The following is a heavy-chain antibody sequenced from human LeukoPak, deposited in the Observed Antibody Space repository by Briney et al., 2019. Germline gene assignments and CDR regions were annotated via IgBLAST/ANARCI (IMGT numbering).Heavy chain of an antibody. CDR1: GGSISDSNYY. J-gene: IGHJ4*02. Sequence: SETLSLTCTVSGGSISDSNYYWGWIRQPPGRGLEWIGYIYYSGSTYYNPSLKSRVTISVDTSKNQFSLKLSSVTAADTAVYYCARGRRMVRGVIRGPLFDYWGQGTLVTVSS. D-gene: IGHD3-10*01. CDR3: ARGRRMVRGVIRGPLFDY. V-gene: IGHV4-31*03. CDR2: IYYSGST.